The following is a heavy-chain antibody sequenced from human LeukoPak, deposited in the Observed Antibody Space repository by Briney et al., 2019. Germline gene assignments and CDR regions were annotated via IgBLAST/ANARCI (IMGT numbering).Heavy chain of an antibody. Sequence: ASVKVSCKAPGYTFTSYDINWVRQATGQGLEWMGWMNPNSGNTGYAQKFQGRVTITRNTSISTAYMELSSLRSEDTAVYYCARFRFGVRGFDPWGQGTLVTVSS. CDR1: GYTFTSYD. CDR2: MNPNSGNT. V-gene: IGHV1-8*03. CDR3: ARFRFGVRGFDP. D-gene: IGHD2-8*01. J-gene: IGHJ5*02.